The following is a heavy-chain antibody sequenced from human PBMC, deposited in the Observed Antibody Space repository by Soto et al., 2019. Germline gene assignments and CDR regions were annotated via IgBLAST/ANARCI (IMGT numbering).Heavy chain of an antibody. V-gene: IGHV3-21*01. CDR3: ARDPTAAAGSDHVDY. J-gene: IGHJ4*02. Sequence: AVSLSLSCAASGFPFISYSMNWVRPARGKGLEWVSSISSSSIYIYYADSVKGRFTISRDNAKNSLYLQMNSLRAEDTAVYYCARDPTAAAGSDHVDYWGQGTLVTVSA. D-gene: IGHD6-13*01. CDR2: ISSSSIYI. CDR1: GFPFISYS.